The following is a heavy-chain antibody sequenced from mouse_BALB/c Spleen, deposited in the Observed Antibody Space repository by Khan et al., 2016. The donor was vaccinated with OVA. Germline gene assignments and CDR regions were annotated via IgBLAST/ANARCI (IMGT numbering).Heavy chain of an antibody. J-gene: IGHJ2*01. CDR3: ARTARIKY. Sequence: EVQLQESGPDLVKPSQSLSLTCTVTGYSITSGYDWNWIRQFPGNKLEWMGYISYSGSTNYNPSLKSRISITRDTSKNQFFLQLNSVTTEDTATYYCARTARIKYWGQGTTLTVSS. CDR2: ISYSGST. V-gene: IGHV3-1*02. D-gene: IGHD1-2*01. CDR1: GYSITSGYD.